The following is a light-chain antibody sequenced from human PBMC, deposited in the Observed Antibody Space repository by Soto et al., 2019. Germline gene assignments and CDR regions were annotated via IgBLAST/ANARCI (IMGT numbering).Light chain of an antibody. V-gene: IGLV1-47*01. CDR2: SNT. CDR1: SSNMGSNS. Sequence: QSVLTQPPSASGTPGQRVTISCPGSSSNMGSNSVHWYKQLPGTAPKLLIYSNTQRPSGVPDRFSGSKSGTSASLAISGLRSEDEADYYCAAWDDSLSGVVFGGGTKLTVL. J-gene: IGLJ2*01. CDR3: AAWDDSLSGVV.